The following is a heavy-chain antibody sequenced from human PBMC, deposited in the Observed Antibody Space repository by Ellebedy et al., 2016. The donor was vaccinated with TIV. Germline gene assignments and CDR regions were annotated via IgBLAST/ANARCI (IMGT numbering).Heavy chain of an antibody. Sequence: GESLKISCKASGYSFTSYWIGWVRQMPGKGLEWMGIIYPGDSDTRYSPSFPGQVTISADKSINTAYLQWNSLQASDTAIYYCARRGPPYGLDVWGQGTTVTVSS. V-gene: IGHV5-51*01. CDR1: GYSFTSYW. J-gene: IGHJ6*02. CDR3: ARRGPPYGLDV. CDR2: IYPGDSDT. D-gene: IGHD3-16*01.